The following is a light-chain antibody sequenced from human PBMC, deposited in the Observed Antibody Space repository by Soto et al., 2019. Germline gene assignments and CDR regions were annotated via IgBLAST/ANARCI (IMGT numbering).Light chain of an antibody. CDR1: QSVGSNY. CDR2: GTS. CDR3: QQYDISPRT. Sequence: TLSLSPGERATLSCRASQSVGSNYLAWFQQKPGQAPRLLIYGTSSRATGIPDRFSGSGSGTDFTLTISRLEPEDFAVYYWQQYDISPRTFGQRTKVDI. V-gene: IGKV3-20*01. J-gene: IGKJ1*01.